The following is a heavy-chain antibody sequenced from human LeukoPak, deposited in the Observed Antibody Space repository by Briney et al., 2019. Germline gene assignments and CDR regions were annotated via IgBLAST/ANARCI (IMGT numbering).Heavy chain of an antibody. CDR3: VRRGGSDGWGAFDI. D-gene: IGHD5-24*01. CDR2: IRQSGDIT. J-gene: IGHJ3*02. CDR1: EFTFSNYV. Sequence: GGSLRLSCAASEFTFSNYVMNWVRQAPGKGLEWVSSIRQSGDITYYADSVKGRFTISRDNSKNTLPLQMNSLSREDTAIYYCVRRGGSDGWGAFDIWGQGTVVTVSS. V-gene: IGHV3-23*01.